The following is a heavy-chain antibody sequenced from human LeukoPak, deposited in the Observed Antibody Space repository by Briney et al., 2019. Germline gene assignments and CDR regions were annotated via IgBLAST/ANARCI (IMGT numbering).Heavy chain of an antibody. CDR2: IIPIFGTA. J-gene: IGHJ3*02. V-gene: IGHV1-69*13. CDR1: GGTLSSYA. Sequence: SVKVSCKASGGTLSSYAISWVRQAPGQGLEWMGGIIPIFGTANYAQKFQGRVTITADESTSTAYMELSSLRSEDTAVYYCARDHCSGGSCYSLTDAFDIWGQGTMVTVSS. D-gene: IGHD2-15*01. CDR3: ARDHCSGGSCYSLTDAFDI.